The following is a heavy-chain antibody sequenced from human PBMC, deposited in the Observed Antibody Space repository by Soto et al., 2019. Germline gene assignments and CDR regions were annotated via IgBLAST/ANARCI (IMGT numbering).Heavy chain of an antibody. D-gene: IGHD4-17*01. V-gene: IGHV3-21*01. Sequence: EVQLVESGGGLVKPGGSLRLSCEASGFTFRSYSMNWVRQAPGKGLEWVSSISTTSSYIYYGDSVKGRFTISRDNAKNSLFLQMNSLRAEDTAIYYCAREGDDYGDNKRAFDIWGQGTTVTVSS. CDR2: ISTTSSYI. CDR1: GFTFRSYS. J-gene: IGHJ3*02. CDR3: AREGDDYGDNKRAFDI.